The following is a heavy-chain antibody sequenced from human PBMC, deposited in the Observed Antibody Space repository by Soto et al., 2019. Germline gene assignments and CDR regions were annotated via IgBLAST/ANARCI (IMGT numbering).Heavy chain of an antibody. Sequence: GGSLRLSCAASGFTFSTYWMNWVRQAPGKGLEWVANIKQDGSEKYYVDSVEGRFAISRDNAKDSLFLQMNNLRAEDTAVYYCVRDWSTFWGMDVWGQGTTVTVSS. CDR2: IKQDGSEK. CDR1: GFTFSTYW. CDR3: VRDWSTFWGMDV. V-gene: IGHV3-7*03. J-gene: IGHJ6*02.